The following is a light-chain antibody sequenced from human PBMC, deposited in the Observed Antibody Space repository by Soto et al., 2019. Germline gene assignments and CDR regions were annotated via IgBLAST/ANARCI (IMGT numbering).Light chain of an antibody. CDR1: SSDVGGYNY. Sequence: QSALTQPASVSGSPGQSITISCTVTSSDVGGYNYVSWYQQHPGKAPKLMIYDVSSRPSEVSNRFSGSKSGNTASLTISGLQTEDEADYYCSAYTISSTYVFGAGTKVTVL. CDR2: DVS. CDR3: SAYTISSTYV. V-gene: IGLV2-14*01. J-gene: IGLJ1*01.